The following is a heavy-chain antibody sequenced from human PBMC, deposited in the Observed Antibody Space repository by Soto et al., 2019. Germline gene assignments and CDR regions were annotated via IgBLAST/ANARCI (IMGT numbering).Heavy chain of an antibody. CDR1: GGSFSGYY. CDR2: INHSGST. D-gene: IGHD2-2*01. J-gene: IGHJ6*03. Sequence: SETLSLTCAVYGGSFSGYYWSWIRQPPGKGLEWIGEINHSGSTNYNPSLKSRVTISVDTSKNQFSLKLSSVTAADTAVYYCARGLRYCSSTSCQLNRYYYYMDVWGKGTTVTVSS. V-gene: IGHV4-34*01. CDR3: ARGLRYCSSTSCQLNRYYYYMDV.